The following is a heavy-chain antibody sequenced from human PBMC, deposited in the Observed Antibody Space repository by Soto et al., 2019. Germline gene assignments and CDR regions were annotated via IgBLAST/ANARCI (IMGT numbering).Heavy chain of an antibody. Sequence: PGGSLRLSCAASGFTFSSYAMSWVRQAPGKGLEWVSAISGSGGSTYYADSVKGRFTISRDNSKNTLYLQMNSLRAEDTAVYYCAKVPPHYCSGGSCYGIHFDYWGQGTLVTVSS. CDR3: AKVPPHYCSGGSCYGIHFDY. CDR2: ISGSGGST. D-gene: IGHD2-15*01. V-gene: IGHV3-23*01. J-gene: IGHJ4*02. CDR1: GFTFSSYA.